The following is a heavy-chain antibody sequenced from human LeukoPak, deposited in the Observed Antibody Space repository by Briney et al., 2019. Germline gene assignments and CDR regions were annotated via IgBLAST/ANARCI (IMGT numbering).Heavy chain of an antibody. Sequence: GGSLTLSCAVSGFTVSSNYMRWVRQSPGEGVEWVSVIYAGGNPFYADSVKGRFTISRANSKNTLYLQMNSLRAEDTAVYYCARVSQVLAGDGTFDYWGQGTLVTVSS. J-gene: IGHJ4*02. CDR1: GFTVSSNY. CDR2: IYAGGNP. D-gene: IGHD3-16*01. V-gene: IGHV3-53*01. CDR3: ARVSQVLAGDGTFDY.